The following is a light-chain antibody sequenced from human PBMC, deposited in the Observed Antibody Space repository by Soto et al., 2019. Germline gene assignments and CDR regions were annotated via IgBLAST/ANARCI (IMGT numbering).Light chain of an antibody. Sequence: TKMTHSPSSLSASVGDRVTFNCRASQSISTSLNWYQQKPGKAPNLLIYAASSLKSGVPARFSGSGSGTEFTLTISSLQPDDFATYYCQQYNTYSTFGQGTRLAIK. CDR3: QQYNTYST. CDR1: QSISTS. J-gene: IGKJ5*01. CDR2: AAS. V-gene: IGKV1-16*01.